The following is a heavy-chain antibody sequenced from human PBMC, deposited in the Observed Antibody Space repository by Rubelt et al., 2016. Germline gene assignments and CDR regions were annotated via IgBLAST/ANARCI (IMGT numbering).Heavy chain of an antibody. CDR1: GYTFTGYY. CDR2: IIPILGIA. J-gene: IGHJ1*01. CDR3: ARDDKTLGIAVAVEYFQH. D-gene: IGHD6-19*01. Sequence: QVQLVQSGAEVKKPGASVKVSCKASGYTFTGYYMHWVRQAPGQGLEWMGRIIPILGIANYAQKFQGRVTITADKSTSTAYMELSSLRSEDTAVYYCARDDKTLGIAVAVEYFQHWGQGTLVTVSS. V-gene: IGHV1-69*09.